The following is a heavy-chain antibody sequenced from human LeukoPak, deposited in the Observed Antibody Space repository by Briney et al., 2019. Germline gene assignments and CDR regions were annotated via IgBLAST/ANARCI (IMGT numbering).Heavy chain of an antibody. V-gene: IGHV3-11*01. D-gene: IGHD2-2*01. Sequence: GGSLRLSCAASGFTFSDYYMSWIRQAPGKGPEWVSYISSSGSTIYYADSVKGRFTISRDNAKNSLYLQMNSLRAEDTAVYYCARDRVGYCSSTGCYNYYYGMDVWGQGTTVTVSS. CDR3: ARDRVGYCSSTGCYNYYYGMDV. CDR2: ISSSGSTI. CDR1: GFTFSDYY. J-gene: IGHJ6*02.